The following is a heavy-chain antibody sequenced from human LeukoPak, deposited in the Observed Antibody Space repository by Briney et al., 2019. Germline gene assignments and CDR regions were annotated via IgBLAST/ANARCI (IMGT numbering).Heavy chain of an antibody. J-gene: IGHJ5*02. Sequence: GRSLRLSCAASGFTFSSYAMHWVRQAPGKGLEWVAVISYDGSNKYYADSVKGRFTISRDNSKNTLYLQMNSLRAEDTAVYYCARETTSRYCSSTSCPGGWFDPWGQGTLVTVSS. CDR3: ARETTSRYCSSTSCPGGWFDP. CDR2: ISYDGSNK. CDR1: GFTFSSYA. D-gene: IGHD2-2*01. V-gene: IGHV3-30-3*01.